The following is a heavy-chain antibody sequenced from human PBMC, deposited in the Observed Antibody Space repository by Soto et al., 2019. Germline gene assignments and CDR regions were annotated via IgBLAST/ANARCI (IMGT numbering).Heavy chain of an antibody. CDR1: GGTFSNYP. J-gene: IGHJ4*02. D-gene: IGHD2-21*02. CDR2: IIPIFGTT. CDR3: ARGLYCGGGCYSHFDY. V-gene: IGHV1-69*01. Sequence: VQLVQSGAEVKKPGSSVKVSCKASGGTFSNYPFIWVRQAPGQGLDWMGGIIPIFGTTDYGQRFQGRVTITAAESTNTAYMELSSLRSDDTAVYYCARGLYCGGGCYSHFDYWGQGTLVTVSS.